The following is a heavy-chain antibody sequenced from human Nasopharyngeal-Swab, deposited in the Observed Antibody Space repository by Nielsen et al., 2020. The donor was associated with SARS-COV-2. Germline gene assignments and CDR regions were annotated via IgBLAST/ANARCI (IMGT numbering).Heavy chain of an antibody. V-gene: IGHV3-21*01. CDR3: ARDRPYYYGSGSHGGDY. Sequence: GESLKISCAASGFTFSSYSMNWVRQALGKGLEWVSSISSSSSYICYADSVKGRFTISRDNAKNSLYLQMNSLRAEDTAVYYCARDRPYYYGSGSHGGDYWGQGTLVTVSS. J-gene: IGHJ4*02. CDR2: ISSSSSYI. D-gene: IGHD3-10*01. CDR1: GFTFSSYS.